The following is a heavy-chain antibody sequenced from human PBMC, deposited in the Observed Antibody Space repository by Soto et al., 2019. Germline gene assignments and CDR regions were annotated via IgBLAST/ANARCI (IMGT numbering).Heavy chain of an antibody. CDR2: IFWDDDK. CDR1: GFSLSTSGVG. D-gene: IGHD4-17*01. CDR3: AHRPYYGDYGGTLTY. V-gene: IGHV2-5*02. Sequence: QITLKESGPTLVKPTQPLTLTCTFSGFSLSTSGVGLGWIRQPPGKALEWLAAIFWDDDKRYSQSLKSRLTXTXGXSXXQVVLTMTNMDPVDTATYYCAHRPYYGDYGGTLTYWGQGDLVTVSS. J-gene: IGHJ4*02.